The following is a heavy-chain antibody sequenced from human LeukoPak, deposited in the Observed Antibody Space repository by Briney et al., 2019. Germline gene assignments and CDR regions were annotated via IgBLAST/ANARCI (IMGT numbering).Heavy chain of an antibody. CDR1: GFTFSGYW. CDR2: IDNDGHGI. J-gene: IGHJ6*03. V-gene: IGHV3-74*01. Sequence: PGGSLRLSCVTSGFTFSGYWMHWVRQGPEKGLELVSRIDNDGHGIIYADSVKGRFTPPRDNVKNTLYLQMNSLRVEDTAVYYCAAGGGWDRSFGVVTHIDAWGKGATVVVS. CDR3: AAGGGWDRSFGVVTHIDA. D-gene: IGHD3-3*01.